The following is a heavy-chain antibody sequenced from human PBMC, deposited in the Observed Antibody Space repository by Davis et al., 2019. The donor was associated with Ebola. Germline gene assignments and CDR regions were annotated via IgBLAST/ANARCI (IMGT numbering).Heavy chain of an antibody. D-gene: IGHD6-13*01. CDR3: AKLAAAGYWYFDL. CDR2: IYYSGST. CDR1: GGSVSSGSYY. V-gene: IGHV4-61*01. J-gene: IGHJ2*01. Sequence: MPSETLSLTYTVSGGSVSSGSYYRSWIRQPPGKGLEWIGYIYYSGSTNYNPSLKSRVTISVDTSKNQFSLKLSSVTAADTAVYYCAKLAAAGYWYFDLWGRGTLVTVSS.